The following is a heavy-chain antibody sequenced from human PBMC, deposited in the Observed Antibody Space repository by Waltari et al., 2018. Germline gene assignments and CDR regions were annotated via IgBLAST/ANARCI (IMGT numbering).Heavy chain of an antibody. J-gene: IGHJ4*02. Sequence: QVQLVESGGGVVQPGRSLRLSCAASGFTFSSYAMHWVRQAPGKGLEWVAVISYDGSNKYYADSVKGRFTISRDNSKNTLYLQMNSLRAEDTAVYYCARQGNYYFDYWGQGTLVTVSS. D-gene: IGHD4-4*01. CDR3: ARQGNYYFDY. V-gene: IGHV3-30-3*01. CDR2: ISYDGSNK. CDR1: GFTFSSYA.